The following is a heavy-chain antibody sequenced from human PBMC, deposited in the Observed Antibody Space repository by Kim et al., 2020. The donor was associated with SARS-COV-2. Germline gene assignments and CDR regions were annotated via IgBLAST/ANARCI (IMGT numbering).Heavy chain of an antibody. V-gene: IGHV3-48*02. CDR2: ISSSSSTI. Sequence: GGSLRLSCAASGFTFSSYSMNWVRQAPGKGLEWVSYISSSSSTIYYADSVKGRFTISRDNAKNSLYLQMNSLRDEDTAVYYCARETDGYIWGSYRYLFDYWGQGTLVTVSS. CDR1: GFTFSSYS. CDR3: ARETDGYIWGSYRYLFDY. J-gene: IGHJ4*02. D-gene: IGHD3-16*02.